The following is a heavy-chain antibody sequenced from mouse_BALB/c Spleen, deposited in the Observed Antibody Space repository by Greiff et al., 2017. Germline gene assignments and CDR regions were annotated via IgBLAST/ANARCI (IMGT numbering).Heavy chain of an antibody. Sequence: QVQLPQSGAELAKPGGSVKMSCKGSGYPFTSYWMPWVKQRPGQGLGWIGYINPSTGYTEYNQKFKDKATLTADKSSSTAYMQLSSLTSEDSAVYYCARRAYDLYYFDYWGQGTTLTVSS. CDR3: ARRAYDLYYFDY. D-gene: IGHD2-4*01. CDR2: INPSTGYT. V-gene: IGHV1-7*01. J-gene: IGHJ2*01. CDR1: GYPFTSYW.